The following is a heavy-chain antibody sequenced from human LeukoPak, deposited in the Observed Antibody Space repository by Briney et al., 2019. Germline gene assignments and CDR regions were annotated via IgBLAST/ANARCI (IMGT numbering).Heavy chain of an antibody. CDR1: GFTFSNYW. J-gene: IGHJ4*02. D-gene: IGHD1-20*01. CDR2: IKEDGSDK. V-gene: IGHV3-7*01. CDR3: VPLNWNPPGDFDR. Sequence: GGSLRLSCAASGFTFSNYWMNWVRQAPGKGLEWVANIKEDGSDKYYVDSVKGRFSISKDNAKNSLYLQMNSLRVEDTAVYYYVPLNWNPPGDFDRWGQGTLVTVSS.